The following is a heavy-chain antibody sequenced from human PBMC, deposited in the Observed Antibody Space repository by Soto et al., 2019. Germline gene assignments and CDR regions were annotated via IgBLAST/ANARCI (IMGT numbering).Heavy chain of an antibody. CDR1: GFTFSSYS. CDR2: ISSSSSYI. D-gene: IGHD3-10*01. J-gene: IGHJ6*02. CDR3: ARDNPSNTYGSGSYYNRDYYYGMDV. Sequence: EVQLVESGGGLVKPGGSLRLSCAASGFTFSSYSMNWVRQAPGKGLEWVSSISSSSSYIYDADSVKGRFTISRDNAKNSLYLQMNSLRAEDTAVYYCARDNPSNTYGSGSYYNRDYYYGMDVWGQGTTVTVSS. V-gene: IGHV3-21*01.